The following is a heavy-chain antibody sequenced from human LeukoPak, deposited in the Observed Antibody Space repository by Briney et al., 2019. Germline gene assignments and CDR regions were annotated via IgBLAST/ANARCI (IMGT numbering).Heavy chain of an antibody. CDR1: GGSISSSSYY. Sequence: SETLSFTCTVSGGSISSSSYYWGWIRQPPGKGLEWIGEINHSGSTNYNPSLKSRVTISVDTSKNQFSLKLSSVTAADTAVYYCARRGPLYGSGISGYFDYWGQGTLVTVSS. J-gene: IGHJ4*02. CDR2: INHSGST. V-gene: IGHV4-39*07. CDR3: ARRGPLYGSGISGYFDY. D-gene: IGHD3-10*01.